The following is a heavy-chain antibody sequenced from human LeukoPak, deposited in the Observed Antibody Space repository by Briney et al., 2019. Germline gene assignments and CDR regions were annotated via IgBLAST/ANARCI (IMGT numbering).Heavy chain of an antibody. V-gene: IGHV4-59*01. CDR3: ARNYDILPHFDY. D-gene: IGHD3-9*01. J-gene: IGHJ4*02. CDR2: IYYSGST. Sequence: SETLSLTCTVSGGSISSYYWSWIRQPPGKGLEWIGYIYYSGSTNYNPSLKSRVTISVDTSKNQFSLKLSSVTAADTAVYYYARNYDILPHFDYWGQGTLVTVSS. CDR1: GGSISSYY.